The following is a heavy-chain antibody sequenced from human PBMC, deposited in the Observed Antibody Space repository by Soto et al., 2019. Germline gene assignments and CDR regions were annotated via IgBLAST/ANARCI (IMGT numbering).Heavy chain of an antibody. CDR3: ARLGDWSVFQH. CDR1: GGSISSSTYY. CDR2: ISYTGSS. V-gene: IGHV4-39*01. D-gene: IGHD2-21*02. Sequence: QVQLQESGPGLVKPSETLSLTCTVSGGSISSSTYYWGWIRQSPGKGLEWIGTISYTGSSYYNPSMKSRVTISRDTPKNQYSLHVISVTAADSATYHCARLGDWSVFQHWGKGTLVTVSS. J-gene: IGHJ1*01.